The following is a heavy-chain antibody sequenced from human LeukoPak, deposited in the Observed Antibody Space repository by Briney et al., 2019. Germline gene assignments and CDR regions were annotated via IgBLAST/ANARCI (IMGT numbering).Heavy chain of an antibody. D-gene: IGHD4-11*01. CDR2: ISGSGGSA. CDR3: TKDLGDYNNYGAHY. CDR1: GFTFNNSA. V-gene: IGHV3-23*01. Sequence: GGSLSLACAASGFTFNNSAMTWVRQAPGKGLEWVSGISGSGGSAYYADSVKGRFTSSRDNSKNTLYLQMNSLRVENTAISFCTKDLGDYNNYGAHYWGQGTLVTVSS. J-gene: IGHJ4*02.